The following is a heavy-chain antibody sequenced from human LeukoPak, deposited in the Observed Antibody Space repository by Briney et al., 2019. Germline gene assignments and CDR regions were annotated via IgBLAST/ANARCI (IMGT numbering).Heavy chain of an antibody. V-gene: IGHV3-53*01. CDR2: IYSGGST. CDR3: AREPPGDYYFDY. D-gene: IGHD7-27*01. CDR1: GFTFSNYW. J-gene: IGHJ4*02. Sequence: GGSLRLSCAASGFTFSNYWMHWVRQAPGKGLEWVSVIYSGGSTYYADSVKGRFTISRDNSKNTLYLQMNSLRAEDTAVYYCAREPPGDYYFDYWGQGTLVTVSS.